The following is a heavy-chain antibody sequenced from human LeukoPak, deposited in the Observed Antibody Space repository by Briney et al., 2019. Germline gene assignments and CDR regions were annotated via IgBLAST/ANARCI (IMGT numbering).Heavy chain of an antibody. CDR1: GGTFSSYA. J-gene: IGHJ4*02. CDR2: IIPILGIA. Sequence: SVKVSCKASGGTFSSYAISWVRQAPGQGLEWMGRIIPILGIANYAQKFQGRVTITADKSTSTAYMELSSLRSEDTAVYYCARDREWLVHDYWGQGTLVTVSS. CDR3: ARDREWLVHDY. V-gene: IGHV1-69*04. D-gene: IGHD6-19*01.